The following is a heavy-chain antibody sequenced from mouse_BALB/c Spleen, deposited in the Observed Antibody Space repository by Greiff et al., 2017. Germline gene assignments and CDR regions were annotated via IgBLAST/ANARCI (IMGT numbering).Heavy chain of an antibody. J-gene: IGHJ3*01. V-gene: IGHV1-54*01. D-gene: IGHD2-2*01. Sequence: VQLQQSGAELVRPGTSVKVSCKASGYAFTNYLIEWVKQRPGQGLEWIGVINPGSGGTNYNEKFKGKATLTADKSSSTAYMQLSSLTSDDSAVYFCARRGLPWFAYWGQGTLVTVSA. CDR2: INPGSGGT. CDR3: ARRGLPWFAY. CDR1: GYAFTNYL.